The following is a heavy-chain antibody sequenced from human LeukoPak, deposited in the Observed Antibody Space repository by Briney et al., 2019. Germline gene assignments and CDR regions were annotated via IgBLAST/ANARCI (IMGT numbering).Heavy chain of an antibody. CDR3: AKDVAYSGSYYSWFDP. CDR2: ISGSGGST. V-gene: IGHV3-23*01. D-gene: IGHD1-26*01. Sequence: GGSLRLSCAASGFTFSTYAMSWVRQAPGKGLVWVSAISGSGGSTYYADSVKGRFTISRDKSKNTLYLQMNSLRAEDTALYYCAKDVAYSGSYYSWFDPWGQGTLVTVSS. CDR1: GFTFSTYA. J-gene: IGHJ5*02.